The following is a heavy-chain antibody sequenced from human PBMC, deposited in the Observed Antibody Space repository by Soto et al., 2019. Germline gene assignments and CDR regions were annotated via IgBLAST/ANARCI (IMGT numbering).Heavy chain of an antibody. J-gene: IGHJ3*02. D-gene: IGHD1-26*01. V-gene: IGHV4-39*01. CDR1: GGSISSSSYY. CDR2: IYYGGST. CDR3: ARHPAPYSGSPLGAFDI. Sequence: SETLSLTCTVSGGSISSSSYYWGWIRQPPGKGLEWIGSIYYGGSTYYNPSLKTRVTISVDTSKSQFSLKLSSVTAADTAVYFCARHPAPYSGSPLGAFDIWVQGTLVTVSS.